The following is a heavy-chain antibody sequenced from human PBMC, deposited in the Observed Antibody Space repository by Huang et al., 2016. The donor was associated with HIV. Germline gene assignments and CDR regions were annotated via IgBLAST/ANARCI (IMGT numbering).Heavy chain of an antibody. CDR1: GFTFRKHW. J-gene: IGHJ6*03. Sequence: EVQLVESGGGLVQPGGSLRLSCAAPGFTFRKHWMRWGRRAPGKGLEGGSCMNSGGSDRSHADAVKGRFTISRDNAQNTVHLHMNSLRAEDTAVYFCAKNPSITAVDSDYYYYYMDVWGKGTTVTVS. CDR3: AKNPSITAVDSDYYYYYMDV. V-gene: IGHV3-74*01. CDR2: MNSGGSDR. D-gene: IGHD6-13*01.